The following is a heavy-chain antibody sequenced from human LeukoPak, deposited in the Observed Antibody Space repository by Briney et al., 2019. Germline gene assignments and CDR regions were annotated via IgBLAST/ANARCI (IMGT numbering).Heavy chain of an antibody. J-gene: IGHJ6*03. CDR2: IYSGGST. CDR1: GFTVSSNY. CDR3: ARVVTMVRGHYYYYMDV. V-gene: IGHV3-66*01. D-gene: IGHD3-10*01. Sequence: QPGGSLRLSCAASGFTVSSNYMSWVRQAPGKGPEWVSVIYSGGSTYYADSVKGRFTISRDNSKNTLYLQMNSLRAEDTAVYYCARVVTMVRGHYYYYMDVWGKGTTVTISS.